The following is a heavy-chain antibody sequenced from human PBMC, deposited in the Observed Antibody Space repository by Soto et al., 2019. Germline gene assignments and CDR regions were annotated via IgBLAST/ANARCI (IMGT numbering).Heavy chain of an antibody. V-gene: IGHV1-2*02. CDR1: GYPFTGYY. CDR2: INPNSGGT. J-gene: IGHJ4*02. CDR3: ARDGIAAAATEEDY. Sequence: GDSVKVSCKASGYPFTGYYMHCVREATGQGLEWMGWINPNSGGTKYAQKFPVRVTMTWDTSISTAYKELRRLRSDNTAVYYCARDGIAAAATEEDYLCPGTVVAVSS. D-gene: IGHD6-13*01.